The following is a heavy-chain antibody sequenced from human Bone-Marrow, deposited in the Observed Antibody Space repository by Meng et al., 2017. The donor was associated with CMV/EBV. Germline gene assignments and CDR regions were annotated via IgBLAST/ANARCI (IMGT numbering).Heavy chain of an antibody. Sequence: SETLSLTCTVSGGSISSYYWSWIRQPPGKGLEWIGYIYYSGSTNYNPSLKSRVTISVDTSKNQFSLKLSSVTAADTAVYYCARGGSSGYYHPFDYWGQGTLVTISS. D-gene: IGHD3-22*01. CDR1: GGSISSYY. CDR3: ARGGSSGYYHPFDY. CDR2: IYYSGST. V-gene: IGHV4-59*12. J-gene: IGHJ4*02.